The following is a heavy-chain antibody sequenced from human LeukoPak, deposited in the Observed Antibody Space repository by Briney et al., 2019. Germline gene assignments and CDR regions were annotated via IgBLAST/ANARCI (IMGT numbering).Heavy chain of an antibody. CDR2: IYYSGST. CDR1: GGSISSGSYY. Sequence: PSETLSLTCTVSGGSISSGSYYWSWIRQPAGKGLEWIGSIYYSGSTYYYPSLTSRATLSIDTSKNQFSLKLSSVTVADTAVYYCARGVRGSTSWNSYYNYFYLDVWGKGTTVTVSS. J-gene: IGHJ6*03. CDR3: ARGVRGSTSWNSYYNYFYLDV. D-gene: IGHD1-7*01. V-gene: IGHV4-39*07.